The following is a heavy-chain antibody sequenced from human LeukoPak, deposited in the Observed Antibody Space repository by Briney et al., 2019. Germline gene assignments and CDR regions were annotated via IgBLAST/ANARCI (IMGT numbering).Heavy chain of an antibody. Sequence: SVKVSCKASGGTFSSYAISWVRQAPGQGLEWMGGIIPIFGTANYAQKFQGRVTITADESTSTAYMELSSLRSEDTAVYYCTVHVCSGGSCYSEDYGMDVWGKGTTVTVSS. D-gene: IGHD2-15*01. V-gene: IGHV1-69*13. CDR1: GGTFSSYA. CDR3: TVHVCSGGSCYSEDYGMDV. J-gene: IGHJ6*04. CDR2: IIPIFGTA.